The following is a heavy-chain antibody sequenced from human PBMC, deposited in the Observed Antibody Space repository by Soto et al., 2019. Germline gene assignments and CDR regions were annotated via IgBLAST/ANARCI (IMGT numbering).Heavy chain of an antibody. Sequence: PSETLSLTCTVSGGSISSGGYYWSWVRQPPGKGPEWIGEINHRGSANYNPSLKSRVTISVDISKSQFSLRLTSVTAADTAVYYCARYNAASGTYYFDYWGQGALVTVSS. J-gene: IGHJ4*02. CDR3: ARYNAASGTYYFDY. D-gene: IGHD6-13*01. CDR1: GGSISSGGYY. V-gene: IGHV4-61*08. CDR2: INHRGSA.